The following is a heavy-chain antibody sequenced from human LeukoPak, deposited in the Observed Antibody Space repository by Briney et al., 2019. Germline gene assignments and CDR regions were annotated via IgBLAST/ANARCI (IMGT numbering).Heavy chain of an antibody. CDR3: AIGLFVAGSFFDS. V-gene: IGHV3-11*04. D-gene: IGHD1-26*01. CDR2: ISPSGGAI. CDR1: GFTFSDYY. Sequence: GGSLRLSCAASGFTFSDYYMSWIRQAPGKGLEWLSFISPSGGAIYYADSVKGRFTISRDNAKNSLYLQMNSLKAEDTAVYYCAIGLFVAGSFFDSWGQGTLVTVSS. J-gene: IGHJ4*02.